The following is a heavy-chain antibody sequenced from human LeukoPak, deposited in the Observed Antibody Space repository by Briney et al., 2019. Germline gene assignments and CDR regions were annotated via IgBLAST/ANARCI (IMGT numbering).Heavy chain of an antibody. V-gene: IGHV3-53*01. D-gene: IGHD6-13*01. CDR3: ARDLRIAAADSFDY. CDR2: IYSGGST. Sequence: GGSLRLSCAASGFTVSSNYMSWVRQAPGKGLEWVSVIYSGGSTYYADSVKGRFTISRDNSKNTLYLQMNSLRAEDTAVYYCARDLRIAAADSFDYWGQGTLVTVSS. CDR1: GFTVSSNY. J-gene: IGHJ4*02.